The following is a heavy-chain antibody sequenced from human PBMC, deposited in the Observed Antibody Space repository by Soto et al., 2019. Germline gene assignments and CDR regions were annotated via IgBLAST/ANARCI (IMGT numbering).Heavy chain of an antibody. V-gene: IGHV3-66*04. CDR3: ASQYVLRYFDWSNYYYYMDV. D-gene: IGHD3-9*01. Sequence: GGSLRLSCAASGFTVSSNYMSWVRQAPGKGLEWVSVIYSGGSTYYADSVKGRFTISRDNSKNTLYLQMNSLRAEDTAVYYCASQYVLRYFDWSNYYYYMDVWGKGTTVTVSS. CDR2: IYSGGST. J-gene: IGHJ6*03. CDR1: GFTVSSNY.